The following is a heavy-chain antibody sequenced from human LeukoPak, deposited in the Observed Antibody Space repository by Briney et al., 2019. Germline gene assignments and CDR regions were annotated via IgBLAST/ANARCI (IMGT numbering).Heavy chain of an antibody. CDR1: GFSFSDYD. D-gene: IGHD3-10*01. J-gene: IGHJ4*02. V-gene: IGHV3-30*02. CDR3: ARGLAGEFEPYEYDY. Sequence: GGSLRLSCAASGFSFSDYDIHWVRLAPGKGLEWVTFIRYDGSNTYAESVKGRFTISRENAKNSLYLQMNSLRAGDTAVYYCARGLAGEFEPYEYDYWGQGTLVTVSS. CDR2: IRYDGSNT.